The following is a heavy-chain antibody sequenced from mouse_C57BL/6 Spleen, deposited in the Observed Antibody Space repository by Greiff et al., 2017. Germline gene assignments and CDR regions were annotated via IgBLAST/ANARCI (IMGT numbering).Heavy chain of an antibody. D-gene: IGHD5-1*01. CDR1: GYTFTSYW. CDR2: IDPSDSET. V-gene: IGHV1-52*01. J-gene: IGHJ4*01. CDR3: ARKGVPGAMDY. Sequence: QVQLQQPGAELVRPGSSVQLSCKASGYTFTSYWMHWVKQRPIQGLEWIGNIDPSDSETHYNQKFKDKATLTVDKSSSTAYMQLSSLTSEDSAVYYCARKGVPGAMDYWGQGTSVTVSS.